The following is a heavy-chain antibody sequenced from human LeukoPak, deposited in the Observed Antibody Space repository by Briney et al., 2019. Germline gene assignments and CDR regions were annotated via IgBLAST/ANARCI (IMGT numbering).Heavy chain of an antibody. CDR2: IWYDGSIK. Sequence: GGSLRLSCAASGFTFSTYGMHWVRQALGKGLEWVAVIWYDGSIKYYGDSVKGRFTISRDNSKNTLYVQMNSLRAEDTAMYYCARAVGPFDFWGPGTLVIVSS. V-gene: IGHV3-33*01. CDR3: ARAVGPFDF. J-gene: IGHJ3*01. CDR1: GFTFSTYG.